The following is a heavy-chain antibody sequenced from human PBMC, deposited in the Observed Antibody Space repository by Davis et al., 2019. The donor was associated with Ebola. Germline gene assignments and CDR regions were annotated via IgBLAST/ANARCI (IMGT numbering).Heavy chain of an antibody. CDR2: IKQDGSEK. CDR3: AKPNSRINAFDI. J-gene: IGHJ3*02. D-gene: IGHD1-14*01. Sequence: GGSLRLSCAASGFTFSSYWMSWVRQAPGKGLEWVANIKQDGSEKYYVDSVKGRFTISRDNSKNTLYLQMNSLRAEDTAVYYCAKPNSRINAFDIWGQGTMVTVSS. CDR1: GFTFSSYW. V-gene: IGHV3-7*03.